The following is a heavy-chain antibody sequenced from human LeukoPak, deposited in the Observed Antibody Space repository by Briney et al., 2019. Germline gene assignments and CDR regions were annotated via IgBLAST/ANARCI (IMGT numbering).Heavy chain of an antibody. J-gene: IGHJ4*02. CDR2: INPNSGGT. CDR3: AREPSYSSSWYSIY. V-gene: IGHV1-2*02. D-gene: IGHD6-13*01. Sequence: GASVKVSCKASGYTFTGYYMHWVRQAPGQGLEWMGWINPNSGGTNYAQKFQGRVTMTRDTSISTAYMELRSLRSDDTAVYYCAREPSYSSSWYSIYWGQGTLVTVSS. CDR1: GYTFTGYY.